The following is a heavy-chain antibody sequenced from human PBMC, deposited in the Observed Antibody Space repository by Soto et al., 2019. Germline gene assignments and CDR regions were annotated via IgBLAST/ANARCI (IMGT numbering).Heavy chain of an antibody. Sequence: GGSLRLSCGASGFTFSNYYMSWIRQAPGKGLEWVSYISSTGRTIYYADSVKGRFTVSRDNAQNSLSLKLNSLRVEDTAVYYCARSYSSGWEFDYSGPGTQLTVS. CDR2: ISSTGRTI. CDR3: ARSYSSGWEFDY. D-gene: IGHD6-19*01. V-gene: IGHV3-11*01. J-gene: IGHJ4*02. CDR1: GFTFSNYY.